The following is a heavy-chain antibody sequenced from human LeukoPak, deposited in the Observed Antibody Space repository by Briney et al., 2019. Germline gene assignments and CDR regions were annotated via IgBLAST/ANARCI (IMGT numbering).Heavy chain of an antibody. V-gene: IGHV4-34*01. CDR3: ARADYYDSSAYYADY. Sequence: TETLSLTCAVYGGSFSGYYWSWIRQPPGKGLEWIGEINHSGSTSYNPSLKSRVTISVDTSKNQFSLKLSSVTAADTAVYYCARADYYDSSAYYADYWGQGTLVTVSS. D-gene: IGHD3-22*01. CDR2: INHSGST. J-gene: IGHJ4*02. CDR1: GGSFSGYY.